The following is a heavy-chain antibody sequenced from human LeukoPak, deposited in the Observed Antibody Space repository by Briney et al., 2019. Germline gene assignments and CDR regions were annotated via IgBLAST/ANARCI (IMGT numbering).Heavy chain of an antibody. V-gene: IGHV3-48*04. CDR2: ISSSSGTI. J-gene: IGHJ4*02. CDR1: GFTFSDYA. CDR3: VRGGRPTADY. Sequence: GGSLILSCAASGFTFSDYAMNWVRQSPGKGLEWVSYISSSSGTIYYADSVKGRFTISRDNAKNSLYLQMNSLRTEDTAVYYCVRGGRPTADYWGQGALVTVSS. D-gene: IGHD3-16*01.